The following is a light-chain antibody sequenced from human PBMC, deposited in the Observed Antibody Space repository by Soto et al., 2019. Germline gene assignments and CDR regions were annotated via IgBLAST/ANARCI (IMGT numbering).Light chain of an antibody. CDR3: QQSYSTLWT. J-gene: IGKJ1*01. Sequence: DIQMTQSPSSLSASVGDRVTITCRASPSISRYLTWYQHKPGKAPKLLIYAASSLQSGVPSRFSGSGSGTDFTLAISSLQPEDFATYYCQQSYSTLWTFGQGTKEELK. CDR2: AAS. V-gene: IGKV1-39*01. CDR1: PSISRY.